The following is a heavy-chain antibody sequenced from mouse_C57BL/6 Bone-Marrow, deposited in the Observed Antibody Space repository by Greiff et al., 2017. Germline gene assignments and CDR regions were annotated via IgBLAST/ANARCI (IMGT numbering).Heavy chain of an antibody. D-gene: IGHD1-1*01. CDR1: GYTFTDYY. CDR2: INPYNGGT. J-gene: IGHJ2*01. Sequence: VQPQQSGPVLVKPGASVKMSCKASGYTFTDYYMNWVKQSHGKSLEWIGVINPYNGGTSYNQKFKGKATLTVDKSSSTAYMELNSLTSEDSAVYYCAYYYGSNFDYWGQGTTLTVSS. CDR3: AYYYGSNFDY. V-gene: IGHV1-19*01.